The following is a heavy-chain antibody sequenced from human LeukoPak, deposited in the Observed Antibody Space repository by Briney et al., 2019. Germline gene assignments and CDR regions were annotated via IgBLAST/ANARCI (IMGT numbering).Heavy chain of an antibody. D-gene: IGHD6-6*01. CDR2: IYYSGST. Sequence: PSETLSLTCTVSGGSISSSSYYWGWIRQPPGKGLEWIGSIYYSGSTYYNPSPKSRVTISVDTSKNQFSLKLSSVTAADTAVYYCARQIHSSSSVDDAFDIWGQGTMVTVSS. CDR3: ARQIHSSSSVDDAFDI. V-gene: IGHV4-39*01. J-gene: IGHJ3*02. CDR1: GGSISSSSYY.